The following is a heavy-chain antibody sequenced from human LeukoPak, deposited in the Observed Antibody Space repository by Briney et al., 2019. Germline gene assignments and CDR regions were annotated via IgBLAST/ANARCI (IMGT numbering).Heavy chain of an antibody. CDR1: GFTVSTNY. Sequence: GGSLRLSCAASGFTVSTNYMSWVRQAPRKGLEWVSVIYSGGSPYYADSVKGRFTISGDNSKNPLSLQMTSLRAEDRAVSYCARDLGYSGIDYWGQGTLVTASA. V-gene: IGHV3-53*05. D-gene: IGHD5-12*01. J-gene: IGHJ4*02. CDR3: ARDLGYSGIDY. CDR2: IYSGGSP.